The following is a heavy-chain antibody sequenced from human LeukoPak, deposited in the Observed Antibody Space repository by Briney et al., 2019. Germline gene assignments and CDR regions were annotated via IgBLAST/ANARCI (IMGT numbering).Heavy chain of an antibody. V-gene: IGHV3-21*04. CDR3: ARARGGYDFDY. CDR2: FGTRSTSI. J-gene: IGHJ4*02. CDR1: GFTFSGYS. Sequence: GGSLRLSCTASGFTFSGYSMDWIRQAPGKGLEWVSSFGTRSTSIYHAGSVKGRFAISRDNAKNSLYLQMNSLRAEDTAVYYCARARGGYDFDYWGQGTLVTVSS. D-gene: IGHD5-12*01.